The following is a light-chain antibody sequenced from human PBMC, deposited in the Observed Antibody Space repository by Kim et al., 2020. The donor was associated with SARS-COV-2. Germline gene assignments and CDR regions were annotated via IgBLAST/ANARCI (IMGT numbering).Light chain of an antibody. J-gene: IGLJ1*01. CDR1: YNY. V-gene: IGLV2-8*01. Sequence: YNYVSWYQQHPGKAPKVMIYEVTKGPSGVPDRFSGSKSGNTASLTVSGLQAEDEADYYCSSYAGNNNAVFGTGTKVTVL. CDR3: SSYAGNNNAV. CDR2: EVT.